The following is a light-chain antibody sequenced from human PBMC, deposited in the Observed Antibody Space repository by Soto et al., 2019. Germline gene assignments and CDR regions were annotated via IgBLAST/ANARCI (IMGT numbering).Light chain of an antibody. CDR2: WAS. V-gene: IGKV4-1*01. CDR3: KYRGT. J-gene: IGKJ3*01. CDR1: QRVLYGSNDKNS. Sequence: DIVLTQSPDSMAVSLGGRATINCKSSQRVLYGSNDKNSLARYQQKPGQPPKLLIYWASTRESRVPDRVSGSGSGTDFTLPISSLPAEDVAVSYCKYRGTFGPGTKV.